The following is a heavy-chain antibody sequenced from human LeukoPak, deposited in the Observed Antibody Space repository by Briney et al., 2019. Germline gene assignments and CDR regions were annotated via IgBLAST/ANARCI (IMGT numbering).Heavy chain of an antibody. CDR2: INPNSGRT. Sequence: ASVKVSCKASGYTFTGYYIHWVRQAPGQGLEWMGWINPNSGRTNYAQKFQGRVTMTSDTSISTAYMELSSLRSDDTSEYYCAGSIAATGQMPHDYWGQGSLVTVSS. J-gene: IGHJ4*02. CDR3: AGSIAATGQMPHDY. V-gene: IGHV1-2*02. D-gene: IGHD6-13*01. CDR1: GYTFTGYY.